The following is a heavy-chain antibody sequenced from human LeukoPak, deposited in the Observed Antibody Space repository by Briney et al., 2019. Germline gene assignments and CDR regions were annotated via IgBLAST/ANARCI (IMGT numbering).Heavy chain of an antibody. Sequence: PGGSLRLSCAASGFTFSSYSMNWVRQAPGKGLEWVSSITSSSSYIYYADSVKGRFTISRDNAKNSLYLQMNSLRAEDTAVYYCARVLYYDILTGYFVDAFDIWGQGTMVTV. CDR2: ITSSSSYI. D-gene: IGHD3-9*01. V-gene: IGHV3-21*01. CDR3: ARVLYYDILTGYFVDAFDI. J-gene: IGHJ3*02. CDR1: GFTFSSYS.